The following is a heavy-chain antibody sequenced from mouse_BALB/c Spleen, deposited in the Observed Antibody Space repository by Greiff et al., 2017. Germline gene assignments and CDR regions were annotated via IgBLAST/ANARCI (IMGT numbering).Heavy chain of an antibody. CDR3: ARDSLYGNPFAY. J-gene: IGHJ3*01. Sequence: EVKVEESGGGLVKPGGSLKLSCAASGFTFSSYAMSWVRQSPEKRLEWVAEISSGGSYTYYPDTVTGRFTISRDNAKNTLYLEMSSLRSEDTAMYYCARDSLYGNPFAYWGQGTLVTVSA. CDR2: ISSGGSYT. V-gene: IGHV5-9-4*01. CDR1: GFTFSSYA. D-gene: IGHD2-1*01.